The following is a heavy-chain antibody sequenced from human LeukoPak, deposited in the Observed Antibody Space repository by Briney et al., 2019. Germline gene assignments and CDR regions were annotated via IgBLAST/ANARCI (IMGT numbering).Heavy chain of an antibody. CDR3: ARGKRPNCSSSSCHIRHRFDP. D-gene: IGHD2-2*02. CDR1: GGSFSGYY. J-gene: IGHJ5*02. Sequence: PSETLSLTCAVYGGSFSGYYWSWIRQPPGKGLEWIGEINHSGSTNYNPSLKSRVTISVDTSKNQFSLKLSSVTAADTAVYYCARGKRPNCSSSSCHIRHRFDPWGQGTLVTVSS. CDR2: INHSGST. V-gene: IGHV4-34*01.